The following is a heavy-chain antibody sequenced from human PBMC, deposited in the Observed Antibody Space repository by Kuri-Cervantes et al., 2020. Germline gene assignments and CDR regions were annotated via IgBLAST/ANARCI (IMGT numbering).Heavy chain of an antibody. Sequence: GGSLRLSCAASGFTFSNAWMSWVRQAPGKGLEWVAVISYDGSNKYYADYVKGRFTISRDNAKNSLYLQMNSLRDEDTAVYYCAREERQYGDYVFDYWGQGTLVTVSS. D-gene: IGHD4-17*01. J-gene: IGHJ4*02. V-gene: IGHV3-30*03. CDR1: GFTFSNAW. CDR2: ISYDGSNK. CDR3: AREERQYGDYVFDY.